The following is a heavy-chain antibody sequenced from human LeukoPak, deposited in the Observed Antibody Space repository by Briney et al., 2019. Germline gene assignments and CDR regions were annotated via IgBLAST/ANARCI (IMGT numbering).Heavy chain of an antibody. V-gene: IGHV3-7*03. CDR1: GFTFSSYW. D-gene: IGHD3-16*01. CDR2: INHNGNVN. Sequence: GGSLRLSCEASGFTFSSYWMNWARQAPGKGLEWVASINHNGNVNYYVDSVKGRFIISRDNAKNSLYLQMSNLRAEDTAVYFCARGGGLDVWGQGATVTVSS. CDR3: ARGGGLDV. J-gene: IGHJ6*02.